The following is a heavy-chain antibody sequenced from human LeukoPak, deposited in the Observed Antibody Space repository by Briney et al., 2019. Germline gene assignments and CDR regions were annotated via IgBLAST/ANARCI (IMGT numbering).Heavy chain of an antibody. Sequence: GGSLRLSCAASGFTFSTFGMSWVRQAPGKGLEWVSAISGSGGSTYYADSVKGRFTISRDNSKNTLYLQMNSLRAEDTAVYYCAKDRPYDFWSGYYPIDYWGQGTLVTVSS. CDR1: GFTFSTFG. J-gene: IGHJ4*02. V-gene: IGHV3-23*01. CDR3: AKDRPYDFWSGYYPIDY. D-gene: IGHD3-3*01. CDR2: ISGSGGST.